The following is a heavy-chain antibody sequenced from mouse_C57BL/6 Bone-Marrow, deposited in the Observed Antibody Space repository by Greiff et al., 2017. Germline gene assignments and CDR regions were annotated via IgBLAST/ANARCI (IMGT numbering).Heavy chain of an antibody. Sequence: QVQLQQPGAELVKPGASVKMSCKASGYTFTSYWITWVKQRPGQGLEWIGDIYPTSGRPNYNEKFKSKAILTVDTSSNTAYMQLSSLTSEDSAVFYCARSGPLERSFDYWGQGTTLPVSS. CDR2: IYPTSGRP. CDR3: ARSGPLERSFDY. D-gene: IGHD3-1*01. V-gene: IGHV1-55*01. CDR1: GYTFTSYW. J-gene: IGHJ2*01.